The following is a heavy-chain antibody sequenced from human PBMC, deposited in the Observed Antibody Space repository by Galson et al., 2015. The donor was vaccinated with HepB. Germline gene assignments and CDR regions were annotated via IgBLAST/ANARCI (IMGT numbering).Heavy chain of an antibody. CDR1: GESISNTYS. CDR2: IYHSGRT. V-gene: IGHV4-30-2*01. D-gene: IGHD3-10*01. J-gene: IGHJ4*01. CDR3: ARSANSGSYPFDD. Sequence: TLSLTCAVSGESISNTYSWNWIRQPPGKGLEWIGYIYHSGRTQYNPSLKSRVSISEDRSKNQFFLRLTSVTAADTAVYYCARSANSGSYPFDDWGQGTLVTVSS.